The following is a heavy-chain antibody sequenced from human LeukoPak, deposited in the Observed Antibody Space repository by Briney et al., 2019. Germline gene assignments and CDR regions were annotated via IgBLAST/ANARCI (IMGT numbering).Heavy chain of an antibody. V-gene: IGHV1-18*01. CDR2: ISAYNGNT. D-gene: IGHD4-17*01. CDR1: GYTFTSYA. CDR3: ARDSSHNDYVLYYYGMDV. J-gene: IGHJ6*02. Sequence: GASVKVSCKASGYTFTSYAMNWVRQAPGQGLEWMGWISAYNGNTNYAQRLQDRVTMTTDTSTSTAYMELRGLRSDDTAVYYCARDSSHNDYVLYYYGMDVWGQGTTVTVPS.